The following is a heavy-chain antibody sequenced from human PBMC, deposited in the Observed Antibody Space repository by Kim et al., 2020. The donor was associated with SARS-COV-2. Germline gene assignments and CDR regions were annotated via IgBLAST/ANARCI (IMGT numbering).Heavy chain of an antibody. J-gene: IGHJ4*02. CDR3: LRGPYDILTGYDPRDY. D-gene: IGHD3-9*01. CDR1: GYTFTRYA. Sequence: ASVKVSCKASGYTFTRYAINWVRQAPGQGLEWMGWIATNSGNPTYAQGFTGRFVFSLDTSVSTAYLQISSLKAEDTAVYYCLRGPYDILTGYDPRDYWGQGTLVTVPS. V-gene: IGHV7-4-1*02. CDR2: IATNSGNP.